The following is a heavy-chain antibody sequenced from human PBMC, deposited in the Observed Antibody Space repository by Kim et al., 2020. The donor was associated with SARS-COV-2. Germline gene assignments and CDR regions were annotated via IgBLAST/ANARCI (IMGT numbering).Heavy chain of an antibody. Sequence: SETLSLTCIVSGDSMSSGGYYWSWIRQHPGKGPEWIGHIYYNGNTYYNPSLKSRLTISIDTPKNQFSLKLTSVTAADTAVYYCARGHIVVVPATPPQSWFDPWGQGTLVTVSS. D-gene: IGHD2-21*02. J-gene: IGHJ5*02. V-gene: IGHV4-31*03. CDR2: IYYNGNT. CDR1: GDSMSSGGYY. CDR3: ARGHIVVVPATPPQSWFDP.